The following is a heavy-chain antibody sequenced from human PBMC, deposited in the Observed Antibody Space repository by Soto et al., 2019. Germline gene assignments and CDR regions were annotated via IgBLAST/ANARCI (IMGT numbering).Heavy chain of an antibody. J-gene: IGHJ4*02. Sequence: QVLLVESGGGVVQPGTSLRLSCATSGFTFSAYAMHWVRQAPGKGLEWVAVIWHDGSNKYYADSVKGRFAISRDNSKNTLYLQMNSLRADDSAVYYCARSPQWELSIRADYWGQGTLVTVSP. D-gene: IGHD1-26*01. CDR2: IWHDGSNK. CDR1: GFTFSAYA. V-gene: IGHV3-33*08. CDR3: ARSPQWELSIRADY.